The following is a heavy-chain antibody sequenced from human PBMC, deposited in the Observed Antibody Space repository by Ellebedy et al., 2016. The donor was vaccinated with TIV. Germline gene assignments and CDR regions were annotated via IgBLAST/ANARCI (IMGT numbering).Heavy chain of an antibody. V-gene: IGHV1-46*01. D-gene: IGHD3-22*01. CDR1: GYTFTSYY. CDR2: INPSGGST. J-gene: IGHJ4*02. CDR3: VRGRHYYDSSGYIRSDH. Sequence: ASVKVSCKASGYTFTSYYMHWVRQAPGQGLEWMGIINPSGGSTSYAQKFQGRVTMTEDTSTDTAYMELSSLRSEDTAVYCCVRGRHYYDSSGYIRSDHWGQGSQVTVSS.